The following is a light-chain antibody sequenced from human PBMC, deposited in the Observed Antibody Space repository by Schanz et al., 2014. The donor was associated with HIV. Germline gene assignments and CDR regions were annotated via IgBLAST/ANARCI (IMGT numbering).Light chain of an antibody. CDR3: CSYAGMSTSVV. J-gene: IGLJ2*01. CDR1: SSDVGSYNL. CDR2: EVS. V-gene: IGLV2-23*02. Sequence: QSALTQPPSASGSPGQSVTISCTGSSSDVGSYNLVSWYQQHPGKAPKLMIYEVSERPSGVSNRFSGSKSGNTASLTISGLQAEDEADYYCCSYAGMSTSVVFGGGTKLTVL.